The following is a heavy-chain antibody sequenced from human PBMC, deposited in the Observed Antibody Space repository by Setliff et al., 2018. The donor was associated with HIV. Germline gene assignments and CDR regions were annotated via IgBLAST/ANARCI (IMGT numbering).Heavy chain of an antibody. CDR1: GFTFNNYA. Sequence: HPGGSLRLSCAASGFTFNNYAMTWVRQTPGKGLEWVSVIGGSGGSTYYADSVKGRFTISRDNSKNTLYLQMNSLRAEDTAVYYCAKVGSGSYYAYFDYWGQGTLVTVSS. J-gene: IGHJ4*02. CDR2: IGGSGGST. CDR3: AKVGSGSYYAYFDY. V-gene: IGHV3-23*01. D-gene: IGHD1-26*01.